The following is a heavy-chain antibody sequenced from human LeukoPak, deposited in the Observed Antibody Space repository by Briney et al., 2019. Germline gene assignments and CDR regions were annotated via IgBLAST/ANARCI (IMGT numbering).Heavy chain of an antibody. CDR1: GYTFTSFG. D-gene: IGHD2-2*01. J-gene: IGHJ4*02. Sequence: ASVKVSCKASGYTFTSFGISWVRQAAGQGLEWMGWMNPKTGNTGFSQKFQGRVTITRDTSISTAYMELSRLTSEDTGVYYCTRGLPRDGLVVIAAANEYWGQGSLVTVSS. CDR3: TRGLPRDGLVVIAAANEY. CDR2: MNPKTGNT. V-gene: IGHV1-8*03.